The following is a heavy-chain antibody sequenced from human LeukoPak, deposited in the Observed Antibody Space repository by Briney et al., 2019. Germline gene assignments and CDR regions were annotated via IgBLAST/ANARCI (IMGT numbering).Heavy chain of an antibody. Sequence: GGSLRFSCAASGFTFSSYAMSWVRQAPGKGLEWVSAISGSGGSTYYADSVKGRFTISRDNSKNTLYLQMNSLRAEDTAVYYCARGDYGSGTYLWGSWGQGILVTVSP. D-gene: IGHD3-10*01. CDR3: ARGDYGSGTYLWGS. CDR1: GFTFSSYA. V-gene: IGHV3-23*01. J-gene: IGHJ5*02. CDR2: ISGSGGST.